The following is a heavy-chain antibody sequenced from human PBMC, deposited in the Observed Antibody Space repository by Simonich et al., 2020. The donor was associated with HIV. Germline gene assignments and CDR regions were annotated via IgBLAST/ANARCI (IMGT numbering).Heavy chain of an antibody. Sequence: VQLVQSGAEVKQPGATVKISCKVSGYTFTDYYMHWVQQAPGKGLEWMGWISNNNDNTDYAQKFQGRVTMTTDTSTNTAYMELRSLRSDDTAVYYCARAGAAVTTHFDFWGQGTLVTVSS. CDR1: GYTFTDYY. J-gene: IGHJ4*02. CDR2: ISNNNDNT. CDR3: ARAGAAVTTHFDF. V-gene: IGHV1-18*04. D-gene: IGHD4-17*01.